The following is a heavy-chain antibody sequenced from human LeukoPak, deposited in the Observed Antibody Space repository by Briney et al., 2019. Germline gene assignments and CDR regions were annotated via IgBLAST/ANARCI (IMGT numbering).Heavy chain of an antibody. CDR2: ISGSGGST. V-gene: IGHV3-23*01. CDR3: ARVGYSSSWSPSDY. D-gene: IGHD6-13*01. CDR1: GFTVSSYG. J-gene: IGHJ4*02. Sequence: PGGSLRLSCAASGFTVSSYGMSWVRQAPGKGLEWVSAISGSGGSTYYADSVKGRFTISRDKSKNTLYLQMNSLRAEDTAVYYCARVGYSSSWSPSDYWGQGALVTVSS.